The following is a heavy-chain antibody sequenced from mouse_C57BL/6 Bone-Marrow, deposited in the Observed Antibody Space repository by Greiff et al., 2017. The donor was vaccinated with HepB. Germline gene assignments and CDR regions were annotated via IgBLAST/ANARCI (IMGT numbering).Heavy chain of an antibody. D-gene: IGHD1-1*01. J-gene: IGHJ2*01. CDR2: IDPSDSET. CDR3: ARGEGITTVVATPYCDY. Sequence: QVQLQQPGAELVRPGSSVKLSCKASGYTFTSYWMHWVKQRPIQGLEWIGNIDPSDSETHYNQKFKDKATLTVDKSSSTAYMQRSSLTSEDSAVYYCARGEGITTVVATPYCDYWCKGTTLTVST. CDR1: GYTFTSYW. V-gene: IGHV1-52*01.